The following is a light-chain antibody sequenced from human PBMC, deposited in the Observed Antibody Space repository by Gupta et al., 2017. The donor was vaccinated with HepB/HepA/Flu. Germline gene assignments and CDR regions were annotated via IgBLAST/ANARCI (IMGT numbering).Light chain of an antibody. V-gene: IGKV1-39*01. Sequence: DIHMTQSPSSLSASVGDRITITCRESQSISRSLNWYRQKPGKAPELLINATSNLQTRVPSTFSGRGSGTEFTLTITSLQSEDFATYFCQQIFSTPWTFGQGTKVEIK. J-gene: IGKJ1*01. CDR3: QQIFSTPWT. CDR2: ATS. CDR1: QSISRS.